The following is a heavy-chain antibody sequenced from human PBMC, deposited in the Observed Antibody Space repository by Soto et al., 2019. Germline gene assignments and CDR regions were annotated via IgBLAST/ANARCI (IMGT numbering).Heavy chain of an antibody. J-gene: IGHJ6*02. CDR2: ISYDGSNK. V-gene: IGHV3-30*18. Sequence: GGSLRLSCAASGFTFSSYGMHWVRQAPGKGLEWVAVISYDGSNKYYADSVKGRFTISRDNSKNTLYLQMNSLRAEETAVYYCAKGDLWFGEPTNPRTYYYYGMDVWGQGTTVTVSS. CDR1: GFTFSSYG. CDR3: AKGDLWFGEPTNPRTYYYYGMDV. D-gene: IGHD3-10*01.